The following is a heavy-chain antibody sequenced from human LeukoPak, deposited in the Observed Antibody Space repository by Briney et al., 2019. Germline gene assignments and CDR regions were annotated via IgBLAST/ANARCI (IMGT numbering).Heavy chain of an antibody. Sequence: PGGSLRLSCAASGFTVSSNYMSWVRQAPGKGLEWVSYISSSSSTIYYADSVKGRFTISRDNAKNSLYLQMNSLRAEDTAVYYCARTYYDILTGYSGYWYFDLWGRGTLVTVSS. CDR1: GFTVSSNY. CDR2: ISSSSSTI. V-gene: IGHV3-11*01. D-gene: IGHD3-9*01. J-gene: IGHJ2*01. CDR3: ARTYYDILTGYSGYWYFDL.